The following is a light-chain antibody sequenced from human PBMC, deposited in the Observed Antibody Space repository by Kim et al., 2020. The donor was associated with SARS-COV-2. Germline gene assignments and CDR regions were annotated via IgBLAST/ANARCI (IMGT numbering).Light chain of an antibody. J-gene: IGLJ2*01. Sequence: SVSPGQTASITGSGDRVGEKNACWIQQKPGQSPVLVIYQDSKRPAGIPERFAGANAGNTATLTISGTQAMDEADYYCQAWDSSFVVFGGGTQLTVL. CDR3: QAWDSSFVV. CDR1: RVGEKN. CDR2: QDS. V-gene: IGLV3-1*01.